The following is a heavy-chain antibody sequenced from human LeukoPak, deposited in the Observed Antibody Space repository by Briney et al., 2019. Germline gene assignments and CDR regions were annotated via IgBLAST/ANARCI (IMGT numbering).Heavy chain of an antibody. CDR2: ISYDGSNK. Sequence: PGGSLRLSCAASGFTFSSYAMHWVRQAPGKGLEWVAVISYDGSNKYYADSVKGRFTISRDNSKNTLYLQMNSLRAEDTAVYYCASAWWELLFGKSFDYWGQGTLVTVSS. CDR3: ASAWWELLFGKSFDY. CDR1: GFTFSSYA. J-gene: IGHJ4*02. D-gene: IGHD1-26*01. V-gene: IGHV3-30-3*01.